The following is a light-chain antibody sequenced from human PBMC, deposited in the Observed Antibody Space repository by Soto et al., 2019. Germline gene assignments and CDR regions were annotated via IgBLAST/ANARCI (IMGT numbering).Light chain of an antibody. CDR2: GAS. CDR1: QSVNGNY. J-gene: IGKJ2*01. V-gene: IGKV3-20*01. Sequence: EIVLTQSPGTLSLSPGERATLSCRASQSVNGNYLTWYQQKPGQAPRLRIYGASSRATGIPDRFSGSGSVTDFPLPISRLEPEDCAVYYCQQYGSSFRYTFGQGTKLEIK. CDR3: QQYGSSFRYT.